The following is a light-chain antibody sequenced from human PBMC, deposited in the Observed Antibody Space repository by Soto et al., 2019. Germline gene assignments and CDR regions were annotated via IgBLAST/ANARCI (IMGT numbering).Light chain of an antibody. Sequence: QSVLTQSPSASGSPGQSVTISCTGTSSDIGGYNSVSWYQQHPGKAPKVMIYDVTKRPSGVPDRFSGSKSGNTASLTVSALQAEDEADYYCSSYTDRKNLVFGTGTKVPS. V-gene: IGLV2-8*01. J-gene: IGLJ1*01. CDR1: SSDIGGYNS. CDR3: SSYTDRKNLV. CDR2: DVT.